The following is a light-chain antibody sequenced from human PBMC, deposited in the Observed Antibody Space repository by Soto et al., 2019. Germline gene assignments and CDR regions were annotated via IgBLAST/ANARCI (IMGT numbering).Light chain of an antibody. J-gene: IGKJ1*01. CDR2: DAS. Sequence: IQMTQSPSTLSASVGDRVTITCRASQSISGRLAWYQQQPGKAPNLLIYDASNLESGVPSRFSGSGSGTEYTLTISSLQPDDFATYHCQQYNTYSRTLGQGNQVXI. V-gene: IGKV1-5*01. CDR1: QSISGR. CDR3: QQYNTYSRT.